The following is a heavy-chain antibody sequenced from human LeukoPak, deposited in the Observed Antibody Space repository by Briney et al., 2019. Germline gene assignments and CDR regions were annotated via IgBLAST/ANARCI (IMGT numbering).Heavy chain of an antibody. Sequence: PGRSLRLSCAASGFTFSSYAMHWVRQAPGKGLEWVAVISYDGSNKYYTDSVKGRFTISRDNSKNTLYLQMNSLRAEDTAVYYCASHDIVVVPAAIDYWGQGTLVTVSS. CDR1: GFTFSSYA. V-gene: IGHV3-30-3*01. CDR3: ASHDIVVVPAAIDY. J-gene: IGHJ4*02. D-gene: IGHD2-2*01. CDR2: ISYDGSNK.